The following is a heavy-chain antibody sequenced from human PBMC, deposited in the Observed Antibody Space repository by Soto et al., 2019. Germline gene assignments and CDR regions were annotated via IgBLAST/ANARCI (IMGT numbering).Heavy chain of an antibody. V-gene: IGHV3-23*01. CDR3: ANVMILRFPEWSTSDDP. CDR2: IIGSSGDT. Sequence: GGSLRLSCTASGFTLSKYGMSWVRQAPGKGLEWVSIIGSSGDTYYADSVKGRFTISRDNARSTVFLQMNSLSAEDTGVYYCANVMILRFPEWSTSDDPWGQGTLVTVSS. D-gene: IGHD3-3*01. J-gene: IGHJ5*02. CDR1: GFTLSKYG.